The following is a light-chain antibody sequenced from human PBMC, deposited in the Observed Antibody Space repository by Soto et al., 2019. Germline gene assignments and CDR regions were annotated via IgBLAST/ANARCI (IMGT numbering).Light chain of an antibody. Sequence: QSALTQPASVSGSPGQSITISCTGTSSDVGGYNYVSWYQHHPGKAPKLLIYVVSNRPSGVSNRFSGSKSGKTASLTSSGLQAEDEADYYCSSYTSSSTLVVFGGGTKLTVL. CDR3: SSYTSSSTLVV. V-gene: IGLV2-14*03. CDR1: SSDVGGYNY. CDR2: VVS. J-gene: IGLJ2*01.